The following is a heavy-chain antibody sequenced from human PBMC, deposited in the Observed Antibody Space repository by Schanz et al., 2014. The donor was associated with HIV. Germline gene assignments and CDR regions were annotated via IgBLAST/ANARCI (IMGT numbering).Heavy chain of an antibody. CDR2: IVSSGGDT. D-gene: IGHD3-3*01. V-gene: IGHV3-23*04. Sequence: VQLVESGGGVVQPGGSPRLSCTTSGFTFSDYAMSWVRQAPGKGLEWVSAIVSSGGDTYYADSVKGRFTISRDNSKNTLYLQMNSLRAEDTAVYYCSTSGYYPPDLWGRGTLVTVSS. J-gene: IGHJ2*01. CDR3: STSGYYPPDL. CDR1: GFTFSDYA.